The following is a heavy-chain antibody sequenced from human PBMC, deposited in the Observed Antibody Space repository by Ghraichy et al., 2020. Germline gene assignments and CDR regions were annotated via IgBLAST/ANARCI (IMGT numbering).Heavy chain of an antibody. Sequence: SETLSLTCAVYGGSFSGYYWSWIRQPPGKGLEWMGEINHSGSTNYNPSLKSRVTISVDTSKNQFSLKLSSVTAADTAVYYCARAIQRGSYYNYWGQGTLVTVSS. CDR1: GGSFSGYY. D-gene: IGHD1-26*01. V-gene: IGHV4-34*01. CDR2: INHSGST. CDR3: ARAIQRGSYYNY. J-gene: IGHJ4*02.